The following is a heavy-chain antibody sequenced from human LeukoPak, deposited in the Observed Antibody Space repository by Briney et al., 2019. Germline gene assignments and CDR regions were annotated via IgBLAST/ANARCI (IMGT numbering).Heavy chain of an antibody. V-gene: IGHV3-23*01. Sequence: GGSLRLSCAASGFTFSSYGMHWVRQAPGKGLEWVSAISGSGGSTYYADSVKGRFTISRDNSKNTLYLQMNSLRAEDTAVYYCAKRPGMVAATVWVDPWGQGTLVTVSS. CDR1: GFTFSSYG. CDR2: ISGSGGST. D-gene: IGHD2-15*01. J-gene: IGHJ5*02. CDR3: AKRPGMVAATVWVDP.